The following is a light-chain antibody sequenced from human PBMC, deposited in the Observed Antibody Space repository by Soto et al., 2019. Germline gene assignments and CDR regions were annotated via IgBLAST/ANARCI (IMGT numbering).Light chain of an antibody. CDR1: KIIRSY. CDR2: ATS. CDR3: QQSYSTPRT. J-gene: IGKJ1*01. V-gene: IGKV1-39*01. Sequence: IQVTQSPTSLSASVGDRGTITCRGRKIIRSYLNWYQQKPGKAPTLLMYATSNLQSGVPSRFSGSGSGTDFTLTISSLQPEDFATYYCQQSYSTPRTFGQGTKVDIK.